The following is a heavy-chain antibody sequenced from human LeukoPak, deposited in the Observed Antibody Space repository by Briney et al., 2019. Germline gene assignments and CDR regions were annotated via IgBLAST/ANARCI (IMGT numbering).Heavy chain of an antibody. Sequence: GGSLRLSCAASGFTFSSYSMNWVRQAPGKGLEWVSYISGSSSTIYYADSVKGRFTISRDNAKNSLYLQMNSLRAEDMAVYYCARSHCSGGSCYSGYYYYGMDVWGQGTTVTVSS. CDR3: ARSHCSGGSCYSGYYYYGMDV. CDR1: GFTFSSYS. J-gene: IGHJ6*02. CDR2: ISGSSSTI. V-gene: IGHV3-48*01. D-gene: IGHD2-15*01.